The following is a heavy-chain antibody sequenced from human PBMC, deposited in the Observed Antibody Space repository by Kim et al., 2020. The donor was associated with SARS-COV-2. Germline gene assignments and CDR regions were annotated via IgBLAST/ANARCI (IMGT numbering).Heavy chain of an antibody. Sequence: SETLSLTCTVSGDSISYYYCSWIRQVPGKGLEWIGYIYYGGATDYNPSPKSRVTISFDTSTNEFSLELTSVTAADTAIYYCSRSEGRGCWRQFDYRGRG. D-gene: IGHD2-15*01. V-gene: IGHV4-59*01. CDR3: SRSEGRGCWRQFDY. CDR1: GDSISYYY. J-gene: IGHJ4*02. CDR2: IYYGGAT.